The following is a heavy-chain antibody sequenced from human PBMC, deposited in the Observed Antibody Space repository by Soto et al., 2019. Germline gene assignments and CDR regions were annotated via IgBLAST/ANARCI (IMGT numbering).Heavy chain of an antibody. V-gene: IGHV3-21*01. CDR3: ARDLATDDSSGGDAFDI. CDR2: ISSSSSYI. D-gene: IGHD3-22*01. J-gene: IGHJ3*02. Sequence: EVQLVESGGGLVKPGGSLRLSCAASGFTFSSYSMNWVRQAPGKGLEWVSSISSSSSYIYYADSVKGRFTISRDNAKNSLYLQMNSLRAEDTAVYYCARDLATDDSSGGDAFDIWGQGTMVTVSS. CDR1: GFTFSSYS.